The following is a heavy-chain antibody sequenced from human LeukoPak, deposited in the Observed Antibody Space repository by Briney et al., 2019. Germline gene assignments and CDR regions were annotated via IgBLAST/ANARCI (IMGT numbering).Heavy chain of an antibody. CDR3: AMTDRYAGRPFDY. Sequence: ASVKVSCKVSGSSLIEVAMHWVRQAPGKGLEWVGSFDPEDGEDGETHYAQKFQGRVTMTEDASPDTAYMELTSLSSEDTALYYCAMTDRYAGRPFDYWGQGTLVTVSS. D-gene: IGHD3-9*01. V-gene: IGHV1-24*01. J-gene: IGHJ4*02. CDR2: FDPEDGEDGET. CDR1: GSSLIEVA.